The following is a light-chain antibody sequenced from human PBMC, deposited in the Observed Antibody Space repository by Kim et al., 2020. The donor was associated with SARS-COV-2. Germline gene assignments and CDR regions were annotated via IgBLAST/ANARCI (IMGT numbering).Light chain of an antibody. CDR1: ALTKQF. J-gene: IGLJ1*01. V-gene: IGLV3-25*03. CDR2: KDN. CDR3: QSSDSSSSSV. Sequence: SYELTQPPSVSVSPGQTARITCSGGALTKQFAYWYQQKPGQAPVLVIFKDNERPSGIPERFSGSSSGTTATLTVSGVQAEDEADYYCQSSDSSSSSVFGTGTKVTVL.